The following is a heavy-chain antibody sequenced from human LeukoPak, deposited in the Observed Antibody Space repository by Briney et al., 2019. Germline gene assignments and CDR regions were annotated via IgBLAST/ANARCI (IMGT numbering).Heavy chain of an antibody. D-gene: IGHD4-17*01. CDR3: ARINTSGGDYVFDY. Sequence: PSETLSLAWTVAGGSISSSSYYWGWIRQPPGKGLEWIGSIYYSGSTYYNPSLKSRVTISVDTSKNKFSLKLSSVTSADTAVYYCARINTSGGDYVFDYWGQGTLVTVSS. V-gene: IGHV4-39*07. J-gene: IGHJ4*02. CDR1: GGSISSSSYY. CDR2: IYYSGST.